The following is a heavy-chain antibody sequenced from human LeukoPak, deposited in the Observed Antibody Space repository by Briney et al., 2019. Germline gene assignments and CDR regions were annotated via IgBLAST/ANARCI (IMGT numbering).Heavy chain of an antibody. Sequence: GGSLRLSCAASGFTVSTNYMTWVRQAPGKGLECVSVIYSGGSTYYADSVKGRFTISRDNSKNTLYLQMNSLKAEDTAVYYCARDPNTSGPSDYWGQGTLVTVSS. CDR1: GFTVSTNY. V-gene: IGHV3-66*02. J-gene: IGHJ4*02. CDR3: ARDPNTSGPSDY. D-gene: IGHD3-22*01. CDR2: IYSGGST.